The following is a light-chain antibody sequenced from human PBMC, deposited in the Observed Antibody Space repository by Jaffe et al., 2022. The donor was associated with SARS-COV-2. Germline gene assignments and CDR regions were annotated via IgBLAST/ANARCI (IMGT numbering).Light chain of an antibody. V-gene: IGLV2-14*03. CDR3: SSYARGSLYV. CDR2: DVS. J-gene: IGLJ1*01. Sequence: QSALTQPASVSGSLGQSITISCTGTSSDIGSYNYVSWYQQYPGKAPKLLIYDVSNRPSGVSNRFSGSKSGYTASLTISGLQAEDEADYYCSSYARGSLYVFGRGTTVTVL. CDR1: SSDIGSYNY.